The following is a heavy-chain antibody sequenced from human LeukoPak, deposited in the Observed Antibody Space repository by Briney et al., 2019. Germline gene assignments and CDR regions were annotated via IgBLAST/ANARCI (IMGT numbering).Heavy chain of an antibody. CDR2: ISNSGRPL. Sequence: GGSLRLSCAASGFTFSDYYMSWIRQAPGKGLEWVSYISNSGRPLYYADSVKGRFTISRDNAKNLLYLQVNYLRVEDTAVYYCARERFCSGGTCLDGFDIWGQGTMVTVSS. CDR3: ARERFCSGGTCLDGFDI. D-gene: IGHD2-15*01. V-gene: IGHV3-11*01. CDR1: GFTFSDYY. J-gene: IGHJ3*02.